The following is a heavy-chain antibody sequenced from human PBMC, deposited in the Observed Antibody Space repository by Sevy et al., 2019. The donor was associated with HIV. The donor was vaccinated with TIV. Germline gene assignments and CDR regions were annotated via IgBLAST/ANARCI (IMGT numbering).Heavy chain of an antibody. CDR2: ITFSSNYI. J-gene: IGHJ4*02. Sequence: GGSLRLSCIASGFTFSTYRMNWVRQAPGKGLEWVSSITFSSNYIYYADSVKGRFTISRDNAKNSLYLQMNGLRAEDTAVYYCAREDTSGWYGFDYWGQGTLVTVSS. CDR1: GFTFSTYR. D-gene: IGHD6-19*01. CDR3: AREDTSGWYGFDY. V-gene: IGHV3-21*01.